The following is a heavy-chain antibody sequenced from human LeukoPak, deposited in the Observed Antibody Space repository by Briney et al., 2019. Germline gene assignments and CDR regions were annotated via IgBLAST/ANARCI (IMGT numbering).Heavy chain of an antibody. CDR1: GYSITSYW. CDR2: IYPADSDI. J-gene: IGHJ5*02. Sequence: GESLKISCKGSGYSITSYWIAWVRQMPGKGLGWMGIIYPADSDIRYSPSFQGQVTISADKSISTAYLQWSSLKASDTAMYYCARQEYCSGGSCYTWFDPWGQGTLVTVSS. D-gene: IGHD2-15*01. V-gene: IGHV5-51*01. CDR3: ARQEYCSGGSCYTWFDP.